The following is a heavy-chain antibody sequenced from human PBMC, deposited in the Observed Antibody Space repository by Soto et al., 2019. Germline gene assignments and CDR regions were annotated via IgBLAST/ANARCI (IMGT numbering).Heavy chain of an antibody. D-gene: IGHD3-9*01. J-gene: IGHJ6*02. CDR1: GFTFSSYS. CDR2: ISSSSSTI. V-gene: IGHV3-48*01. Sequence: GGSLRLSCAASGFTFSSYSMNWVRQAPGKGLEWVSYISSSSSTIYYTDSVKGRFTISRDNAKNSLYLQMNSLRAEDTAVYYCGGAYDIVRHYFGMDVWGQGTTVTVSS. CDR3: GGAYDIVRHYFGMDV.